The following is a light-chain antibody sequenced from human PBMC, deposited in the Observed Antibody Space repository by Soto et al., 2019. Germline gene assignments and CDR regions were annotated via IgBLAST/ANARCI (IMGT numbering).Light chain of an antibody. V-gene: IGKV3-15*01. CDR2: DAS. CDR3: QHYHGWVKT. CDR1: QDIDTK. J-gene: IGKJ2*01. Sequence: DILMTQSPVTLSVSPGEGATLSCTASQDIDTKLAWYQQKAGQPPRLLIYDASTRATDTPARFPGSGSATEFTLTISSPQSEDSAVYYCQHYHGWVKTFGQGTKLEIK.